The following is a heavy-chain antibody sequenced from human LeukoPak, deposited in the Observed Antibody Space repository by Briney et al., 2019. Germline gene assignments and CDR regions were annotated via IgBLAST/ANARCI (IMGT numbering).Heavy chain of an antibody. V-gene: IGHV3-9*01. CDR2: ISWNSDFI. Sequence: GGSLRLSCAASGFNFDDYTMHWVRQPPGKGLEWVSGISWNSDFIVYGDSVRGRFTISRDNAKNSLYLQMNSLRAEDTALYYCAREMEGYHDSSGYYLNGLFFDYWGQGTLVTVSS. J-gene: IGHJ4*02. CDR3: AREMEGYHDSSGYYLNGLFFDY. D-gene: IGHD3-22*01. CDR1: GFNFDDYT.